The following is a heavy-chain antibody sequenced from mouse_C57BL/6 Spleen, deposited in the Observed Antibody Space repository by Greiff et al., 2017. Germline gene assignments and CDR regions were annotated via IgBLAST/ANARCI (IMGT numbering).Heavy chain of an antibody. Sequence: EVQRVESGGDLVKPGGSLKLSCAASGFTFSSYGMSWVRQTPDKRLEWVATISSGGSYTYYPDSVKGRFTISRDNAKNTLYLQMSSLKSEDTAMYYCARQTAQATRYFDYWGQGTTLTVSS. D-gene: IGHD3-2*02. CDR2: ISSGGSYT. J-gene: IGHJ2*01. V-gene: IGHV5-6*01. CDR3: ARQTAQATRYFDY. CDR1: GFTFSSYG.